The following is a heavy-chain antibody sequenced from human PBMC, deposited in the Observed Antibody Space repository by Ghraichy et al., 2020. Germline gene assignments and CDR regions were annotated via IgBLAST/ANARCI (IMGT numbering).Heavy chain of an antibody. CDR2: ISSSSSYI. J-gene: IGHJ6*02. D-gene: IGHD3-9*01. Sequence: GGSLRLSCAASGFTFSSYSMNWVRQAPGKGLEWVSSISSSSSYIYYADSVKGRFTISRDNAKNSLYLQMNSLRAEDTAVYYCATTPKYYDILNHDVWGQGTTVTVSS. CDR1: GFTFSSYS. V-gene: IGHV3-21*01. CDR3: ATTPKYYDILNHDV.